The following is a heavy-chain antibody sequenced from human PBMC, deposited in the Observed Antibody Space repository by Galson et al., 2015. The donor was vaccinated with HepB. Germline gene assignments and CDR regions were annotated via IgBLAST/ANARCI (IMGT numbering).Heavy chain of an antibody. CDR3: AAGNGGIDS. J-gene: IGHJ4*02. V-gene: IGHV3-53*01. CDR2: IEIGGIK. Sequence: SLRLSCAVSGFSIDSLFMTWIRQAPGEGLEFVSIIEIGGIKHYADSVKGRFAISGDSSKNTVYLQMNSLTVEDTALYYCAAGNGGIDSWGQGTLVTVSS. CDR1: GFSIDSLF. D-gene: IGHD3-16*01.